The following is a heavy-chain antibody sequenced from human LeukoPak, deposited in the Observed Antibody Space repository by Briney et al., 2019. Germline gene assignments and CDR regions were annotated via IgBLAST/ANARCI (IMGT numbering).Heavy chain of an antibody. Sequence: SETLSLTCAVYGGSFSGYYWSWIRQHPGKGLEWIGYIYYSGSTYYNPSLKSRVTISVDTSKNQFSLKLSSVTAADTAVYYCARVPQYSGYVEAIDYWGQGTLVTVSS. CDR3: ARVPQYSGYVEAIDY. CDR1: GGSFSGYY. CDR2: IYYSGST. D-gene: IGHD5-12*01. V-gene: IGHV4-31*11. J-gene: IGHJ4*02.